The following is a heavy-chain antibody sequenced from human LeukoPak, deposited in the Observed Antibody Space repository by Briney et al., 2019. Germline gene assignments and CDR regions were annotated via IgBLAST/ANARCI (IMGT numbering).Heavy chain of an antibody. CDR2: IYYSGST. J-gene: IGHJ4*02. D-gene: IGHD6-19*01. V-gene: IGHV4-59*08. Sequence: PSETLSLTCTVSGGSISSYYWSWIRQPPGKGLEWIGYIYYSGSTNYNPSLKSRVTISVDTSKNQFSLKLSSVTAADTAVYYCARNPLGSGWYDYYFGYWGQGTLVTVSS. CDR1: GGSISSYY. CDR3: ARNPLGSGWYDYYFGY.